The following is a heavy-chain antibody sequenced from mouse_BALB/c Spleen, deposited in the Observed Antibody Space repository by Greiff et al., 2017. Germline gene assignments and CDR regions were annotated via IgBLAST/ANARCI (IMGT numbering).Heavy chain of an antibody. CDR1: GYAFSSYW. V-gene: IGHV1-80*01. Sequence: QVQLQQSGAELVRPGSSVKISCKASGYAFSSYWMNWVKQRPGQGLEWIGQIYPGDGDTNYNGKFKGKATLTADKSSSTAYMQLSSLTSEDSAVYFCGSGSSFDYWGQGTTLTVSS. CDR2: IYPGDGDT. J-gene: IGHJ2*01. D-gene: IGHD1-1*01. CDR3: GSGSSFDY.